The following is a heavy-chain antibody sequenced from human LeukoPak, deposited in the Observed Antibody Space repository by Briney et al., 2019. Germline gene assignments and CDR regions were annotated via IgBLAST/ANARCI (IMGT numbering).Heavy chain of an antibody. V-gene: IGHV3-23*01. D-gene: IGHD3-9*01. Sequence: GGSLRLSCAASGFTVSSNYMSWVRQAPGKGLEWVSAISGSGGSTYYADSVKGRFTISRDNSKNTLYLQMNSLRAEDTAVYYCAKDHYDILTGYYNPLDYWGQGTLVTVSS. CDR3: AKDHYDILTGYYNPLDY. CDR1: GFTVSSNY. CDR2: ISGSGGST. J-gene: IGHJ4*02.